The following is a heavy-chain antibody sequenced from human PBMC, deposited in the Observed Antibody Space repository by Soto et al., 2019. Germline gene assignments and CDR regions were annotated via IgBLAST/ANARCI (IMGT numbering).Heavy chain of an antibody. V-gene: IGHV5-51*01. CDR3: ARLPYNILASDYKTAGSRGSYLDV. Sequence: GESLKISCKASGYSFTSYWIGWVRQMPGKGLEWMGIIYPGDSDTRYSPTFQGQVTISCDKSISTAYLQWSSLKASDTAMYYCARLPYNILASDYKTAGSRGSYLDVWGKGTTVTVSS. CDR1: GYSFTSYW. D-gene: IGHD3-9*01. J-gene: IGHJ6*03. CDR2: IYPGDSDT.